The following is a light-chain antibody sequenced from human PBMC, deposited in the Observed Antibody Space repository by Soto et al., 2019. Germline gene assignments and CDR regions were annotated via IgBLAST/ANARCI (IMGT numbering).Light chain of an antibody. CDR3: QQSYSTPLT. V-gene: IGKV1-8*01. CDR1: QGVSSN. CDR2: DVS. Sequence: IRMTQSPSSLSASTGERATLTCRASQGVSSNLAWYQQKPGQAPKLLIYDVSTLHTGIPARFSGSGSGTDFTLTISCLQSEDFATYYCQQSYSTPLTFGQGTRLDIK. J-gene: IGKJ1*01.